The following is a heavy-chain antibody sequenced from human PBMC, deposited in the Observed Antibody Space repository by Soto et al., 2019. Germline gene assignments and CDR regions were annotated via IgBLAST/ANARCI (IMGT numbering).Heavy chain of an antibody. Sequence: PSETLSLTCAVYGGSFSGYYWSWIRQPPGKGLEWIGEINHSGSTNYNPSLKSRVTISVDTSKNQFSLKLSSVTAADTAVYYCARRVGATGIGAFDIWGQGTMVT. J-gene: IGHJ3*02. D-gene: IGHD1-26*01. CDR1: GGSFSGYY. CDR3: ARRVGATGIGAFDI. CDR2: INHSGST. V-gene: IGHV4-34*01.